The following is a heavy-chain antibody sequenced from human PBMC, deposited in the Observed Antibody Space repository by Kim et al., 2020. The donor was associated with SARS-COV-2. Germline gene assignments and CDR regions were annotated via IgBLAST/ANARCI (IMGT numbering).Heavy chain of an antibody. V-gene: IGHV3-7*01. CDR3: ARYTYGLFDY. J-gene: IGHJ4*02. Sequence: GGSLRLSCAASGFTFSSRWMSWVRQAPEKGLEWVANIKQDGSEKYYVDSVKGRFTISRDNAKNALYLQMNSLRAEDTAVYYCARYTYGLFDYWGQGTLVTVSP. CDR1: GFTFSSRW. D-gene: IGHD5-18*01. CDR2: IKQDGSEK.